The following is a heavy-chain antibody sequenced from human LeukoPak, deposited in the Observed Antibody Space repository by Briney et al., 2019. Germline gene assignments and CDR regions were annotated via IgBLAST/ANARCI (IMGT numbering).Heavy chain of an antibody. CDR1: GSTFSGYS. CDR2: ISSDSYYI. V-gene: IGHV3-21*01. Sequence: GGSLRLSCEASGSTFSGYSMNWVRQAPGKGLEWVSSISSDSYYIFYADSLKGRFTISRDNAKNTLYLRMNSLRAEDTAVYYCATSTLIVVGEYFQHWGQGTLVTVSS. D-gene: IGHD3-22*01. CDR3: ATSTLIVVGEYFQH. J-gene: IGHJ1*01.